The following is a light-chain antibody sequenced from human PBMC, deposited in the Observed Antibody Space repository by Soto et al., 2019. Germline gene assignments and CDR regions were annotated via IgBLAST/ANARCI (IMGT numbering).Light chain of an antibody. J-gene: IGLJ1*01. Sequence: QSALTQPPSASGTPGQRVTISCSGSSSNIGSNYVYWYQQLPGTAPKLLIYRNNQRPSGVPDRFSGSKSGTSASLAISGLRSEDGADYYCAAWDDSLSVGVFGTGTKVTVL. CDR2: RNN. CDR3: AAWDDSLSVGV. CDR1: SSNIGSNY. V-gene: IGLV1-47*01.